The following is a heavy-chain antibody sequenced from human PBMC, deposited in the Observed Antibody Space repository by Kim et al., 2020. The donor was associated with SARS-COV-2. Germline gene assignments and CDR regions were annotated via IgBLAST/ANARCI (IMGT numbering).Heavy chain of an antibody. CDR3: AKVQMATTKDFDY. D-gene: IGHD5-12*01. Sequence: ADTVTGRFTIPRDNAKNPLYLQLNSLRAEDTAVYYCAKVQMATTKDFDYWGQGTLVTVSS. V-gene: IGHV3-23*01. J-gene: IGHJ4*02.